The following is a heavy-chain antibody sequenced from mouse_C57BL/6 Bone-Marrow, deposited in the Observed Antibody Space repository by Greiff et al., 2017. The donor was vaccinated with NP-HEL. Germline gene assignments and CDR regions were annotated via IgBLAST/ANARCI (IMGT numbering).Heavy chain of an antibody. J-gene: IGHJ3*01. D-gene: IGHD3-1*01. V-gene: IGHV2-5*01. CDR2: ISSGGST. CDR3: AKNDRGFAY. CDR1: GFPLTSYG. Sequence: VKLVESGPGLVQPSQSLSIPCTVSGFPLTSYGVHWVRQSPGKGLEWLGVISSGGSTDNNAAIMSRLSITKDNSKSQVIYKMNSLQADDTAIYDCAKNDRGFAYWGQGTLVTVSA.